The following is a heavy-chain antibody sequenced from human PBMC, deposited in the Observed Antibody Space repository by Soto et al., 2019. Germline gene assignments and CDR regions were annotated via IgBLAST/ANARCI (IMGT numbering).Heavy chain of an antibody. V-gene: IGHV1-69*01. CDR3: AIDSTASVITSFDY. CDR1: GGTFRAYA. D-gene: IGHD5-18*01. Sequence: QVQLVQSGAEVKKPGSSVKVPCKVSGGTFRAYAISWVRQAPGQGLEWMGGIIPMFGTPHYAQKFQGRVTITADGSTSTASMELSSLTSEDTAVYYCAIDSTASVITSFDYWGQGTLVTVSS. CDR2: IIPMFGTP. J-gene: IGHJ4*02.